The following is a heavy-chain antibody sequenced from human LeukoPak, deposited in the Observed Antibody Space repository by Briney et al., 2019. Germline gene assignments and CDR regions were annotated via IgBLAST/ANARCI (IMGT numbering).Heavy chain of an antibody. J-gene: IGHJ5*02. Sequence: GGSLRLSCAASGFTFDDYAMHWVRQAPGKGLEWVSGISWNSGSIGYADSVKGRFTISRDNAKNSLYLQMNSLRAEDTALYYCAKDPADTIYPPHWFDPWGQGTLVTVSS. CDR3: AKDPADTIYPPHWFDP. CDR2: ISWNSGSI. CDR1: GFTFDDYA. D-gene: IGHD3-9*01. V-gene: IGHV3-9*01.